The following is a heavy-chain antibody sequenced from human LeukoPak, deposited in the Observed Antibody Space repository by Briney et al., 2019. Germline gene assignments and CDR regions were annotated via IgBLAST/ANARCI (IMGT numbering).Heavy chain of an antibody. Sequence: SQTLSLTCAISGDSVSSNNVAWNWIRQSPSRGLEWLGRTYYRSRWYNEYAISVKSRITINSDTSKNQFSMQLNSVTAEDTAVYYCARVTAGVFGMDLWGQGTTVSVSS. CDR3: ARVTAGVFGMDL. J-gene: IGHJ6*02. V-gene: IGHV6-1*01. CDR1: GDSVSSNNVA. CDR2: TYYRSRWYN. D-gene: IGHD2-21*02.